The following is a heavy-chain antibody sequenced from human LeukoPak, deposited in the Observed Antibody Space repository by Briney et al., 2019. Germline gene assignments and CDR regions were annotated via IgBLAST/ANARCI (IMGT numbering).Heavy chain of an antibody. CDR1: GFTFSSYG. J-gene: IGHJ4*02. CDR3: ARDRPRWESSTALDY. Sequence: PGGSLRLSCAASGFTFSSYGMHWVRQAPGKGLEWVAVIWYDGSNKYYADSVKGRFTISRDNSKNTLYLQMNSLRAEDTAVYYCARDRPRWESSTALDYWGQGTLVTVSS. V-gene: IGHV3-33*01. D-gene: IGHD4-23*01. CDR2: IWYDGSNK.